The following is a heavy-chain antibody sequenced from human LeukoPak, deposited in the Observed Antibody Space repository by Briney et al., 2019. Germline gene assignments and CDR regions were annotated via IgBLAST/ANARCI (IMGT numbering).Heavy chain of an antibody. J-gene: IGHJ6*03. V-gene: IGHV4-59*11. CDR2: ISYSGST. CDR3: ARSSSVYYYYYMDV. Sequence: SETLSLTCTVSGASIRSHHWSWIRQPPGKGLEWIGYISYSGSTDYNPSLESRVTISVDTSKNQFSLKLSSVTAADTAVYYCARSSSVYYYYYMDVWGKGTTVTVSS. D-gene: IGHD6-6*01. CDR1: GASIRSHH.